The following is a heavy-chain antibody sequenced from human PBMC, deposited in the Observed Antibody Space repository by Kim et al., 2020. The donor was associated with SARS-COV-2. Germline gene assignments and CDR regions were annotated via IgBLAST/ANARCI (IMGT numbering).Heavy chain of an antibody. CDR1: GYSFTSYW. D-gene: IGHD5-12*01. CDR2: IYPGDSDT. CDR3: ASPSGYDISRGPAMDAFDI. V-gene: IGHV5-51*01. Sequence: GESLKISCKGSGYSFTSYWIGWVRQMPGKGLEWMGIIYPGDSDTRYSPSFQGQVTISADKSITTAYLQWSSLKASDTAMYYCASPSGYDISRGPAMDAFDIWGQGTMVTVSS. J-gene: IGHJ3*02.